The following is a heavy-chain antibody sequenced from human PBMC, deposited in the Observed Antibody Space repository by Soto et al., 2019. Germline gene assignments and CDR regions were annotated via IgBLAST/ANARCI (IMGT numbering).Heavy chain of an antibody. CDR2: IFDSGTT. V-gene: IGHV4-31*02. CDR3: AREVGGTGAFDY. D-gene: IGHD1-26*01. J-gene: IGHJ4*02. Sequence: QVQLEQSGPRLVKPSQTLSLTCNISGGSITSVNHYWSWIHQSPGEGLEWIGYIFDSGTTHYNPSLEGRVTISGDTSQSQFSLTIHSVTVADTAVYYCAREVGGTGAFDYWGQGTLVTVSS. CDR1: GGSITSVNHY.